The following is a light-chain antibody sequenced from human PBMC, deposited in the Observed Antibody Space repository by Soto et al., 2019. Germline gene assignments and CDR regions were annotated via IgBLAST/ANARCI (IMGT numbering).Light chain of an antibody. CDR1: QSVSSSY. V-gene: IGKV3-20*01. CDR2: GAS. J-gene: IGKJ3*01. Sequence: EIVLTQSPGTLSLSPGERATLSCRASQSVSSSYLAWYQQKPGQAPRLLLSGASSRATGIPDRFSGSGSGTDFTITISRLEHEDFAVYYCQQYGGSPPFTFGPGTKVDIK. CDR3: QQYGGSPPFT.